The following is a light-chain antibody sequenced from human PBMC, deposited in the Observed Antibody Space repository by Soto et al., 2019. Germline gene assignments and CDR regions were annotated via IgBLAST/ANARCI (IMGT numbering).Light chain of an antibody. CDR3: AAWDDSLNAWV. CDR1: SSNIGINP. Sequence: QSVLTQPPSASGTPGQRVTISCSGSSSNIGINPVNWYQQLPGTAPKLLIYSNHQRPSGVPERISGSKSGTSASLAIRGLQSEDEADYYCAAWDDSLNAWVFGGGTKLTVL. CDR2: SNH. V-gene: IGLV1-44*01. J-gene: IGLJ3*02.